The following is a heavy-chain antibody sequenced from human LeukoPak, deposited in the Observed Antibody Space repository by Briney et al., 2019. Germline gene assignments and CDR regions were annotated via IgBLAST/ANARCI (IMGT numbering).Heavy chain of an antibody. CDR2: IYYSGST. J-gene: IGHJ4*02. CDR3: ARGDDYKSTLFDY. CDR1: GGSISSYY. V-gene: IGHV4-59*01. D-gene: IGHD5-12*01. Sequence: SETLSLTCTVSGGSISSYYWSWIRQPPGKGLEWIAYIYYSGSTNYNPSLKSRVTISIDTSKNQFSLKLTSATAADTAVYYCARGDDYKSTLFDYWGQGTLVTVSS.